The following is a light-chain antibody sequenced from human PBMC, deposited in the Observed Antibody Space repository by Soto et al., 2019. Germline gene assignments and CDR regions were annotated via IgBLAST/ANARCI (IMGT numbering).Light chain of an antibody. V-gene: IGKV1-5*03. J-gene: IGKJ1*01. CDR3: QQYSSYWT. CDR2: KAS. Sequence: DIQMTQSPSTLCGSVGDRVTITCRASQTISSWLAWYQQKPGKAPKLLIYKASSLESGIPSRFSGSGSGTEFTLTISSLQPDDLATYYCQQYSSYWTFGQGTKGGYQ. CDR1: QTISSW.